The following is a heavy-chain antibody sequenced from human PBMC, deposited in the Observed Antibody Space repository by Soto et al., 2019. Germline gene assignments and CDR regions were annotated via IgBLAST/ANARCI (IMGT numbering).Heavy chain of an antibody. D-gene: IGHD1-7*01. CDR1: GLTFSNYA. V-gene: IGHV3-23*01. J-gene: IGHJ4*02. CDR2: MSGSSSTT. CDR3: AKNQERELPRVIDF. Sequence: PGGSLRFSCATSGLTFSNYAMSWVRQAPGGGLEWVSSMSGSSSTTYYADSVRGRFTISRDRSKNTLYLQMSSLRAEDTALYYCAKNQERELPRVIDFWGQGTLVTVSS.